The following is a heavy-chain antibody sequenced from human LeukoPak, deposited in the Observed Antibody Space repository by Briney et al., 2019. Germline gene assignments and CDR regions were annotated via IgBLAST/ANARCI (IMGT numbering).Heavy chain of an antibody. Sequence: GGSLRLSCAASGFTFSNYAMTWLRQAPGKGVEWVSAVSGSGCIAYYTDSVKGRFTISRDNSKNTLYLQMSSLTAKDTAVYYCAQDRSIGTYYPFDSWGQGTLVTVYS. CDR1: GFTFSNYA. V-gene: IGHV3-23*01. J-gene: IGHJ4*02. CDR2: VSGSGCIA. CDR3: AQDRSIGTYYPFDS. D-gene: IGHD1-26*01.